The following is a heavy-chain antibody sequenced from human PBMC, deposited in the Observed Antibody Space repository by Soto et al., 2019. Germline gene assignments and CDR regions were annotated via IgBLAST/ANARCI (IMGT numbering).Heavy chain of an antibody. D-gene: IGHD2-21*02. V-gene: IGHV3-30*18. CDR3: AKSGGVVTAIHYYGMDV. J-gene: IGHJ6*02. CDR2: ISYDGSNK. Sequence: QVQLVESGGGVVQPGRSLRLSCAASGFTFSSYGMHWVRQASGKGLEWVAVISYDGSNKYYADSVKGRFTISRDNSKNTLELQMNSLRSEDTAVYYCAKSGGVVTAIHYYGMDVWGQGTTVTVSS. CDR1: GFTFSSYG.